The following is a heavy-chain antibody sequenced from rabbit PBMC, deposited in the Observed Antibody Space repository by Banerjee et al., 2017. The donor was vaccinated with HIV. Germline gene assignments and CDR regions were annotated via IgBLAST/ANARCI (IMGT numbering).Heavy chain of an antibody. V-gene: IGHV1S40*01. CDR2: IYVGSSGST. Sequence: QSLEESGGDLVKPGASLTLTCTASGFSFSNSHYMCWVRQAPGKGLEWIACIYVGSSGSTYYASWAKGRFTISKPSSTTVTLQMTSLTAADTATYFCARDYGLWGQGTLVTVS. J-gene: IGHJ3*01. CDR3: ARDYGL. CDR1: GFSFSNSHY.